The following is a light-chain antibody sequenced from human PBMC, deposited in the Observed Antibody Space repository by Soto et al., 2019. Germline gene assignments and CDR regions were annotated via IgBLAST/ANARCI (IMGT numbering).Light chain of an antibody. CDR1: SSNVGAGCD. V-gene: IGLV1-40*01. CDR2: DND. Sequence: QSVLTQPPSVSGSPGQWVTISCTGGSSNVGAGCDVHWYQQLPGEAPNLLVFDNDDRPSGVPDRFSASKSVTTASLAIPGLQDEDEADYYCQSRDSRLSAYVFGTGTKLTVL. J-gene: IGLJ1*01. CDR3: QSRDSRLSAYV.